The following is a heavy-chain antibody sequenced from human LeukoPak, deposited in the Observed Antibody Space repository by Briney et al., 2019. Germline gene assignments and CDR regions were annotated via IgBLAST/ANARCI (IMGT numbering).Heavy chain of an antibody. CDR3: ARNGATYDYYYMDV. CDR1: GYTFTSYG. V-gene: IGHV1-18*01. Sequence: GASVKVSCKASGYTFTSYGISWVRQAPGQGLEWMGWISAYNGNTNYAQKLQGRVTMTTDTSTSTAYMELRSLRSDDTTVYYCARNGATYDYYYMDVWGKGTTVTVSS. J-gene: IGHJ6*03. D-gene: IGHD1-26*01. CDR2: ISAYNGNT.